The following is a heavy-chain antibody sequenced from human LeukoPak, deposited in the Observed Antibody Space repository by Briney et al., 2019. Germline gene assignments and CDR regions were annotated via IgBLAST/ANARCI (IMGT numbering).Heavy chain of an antibody. CDR1: GYSFASYS. V-gene: IGHV1-18*01. Sequence: ASVKVSCKASGYSFASYSISWVRQAPGQGREWMGWISANNRNTNFAQKLHGRVTMTTDTSTSTAYMELRSLSSDDTAVYYCARGQYFFDYWGQGTLVTVSS. CDR2: ISANNRNT. J-gene: IGHJ4*02. CDR3: ARGQYFFDY.